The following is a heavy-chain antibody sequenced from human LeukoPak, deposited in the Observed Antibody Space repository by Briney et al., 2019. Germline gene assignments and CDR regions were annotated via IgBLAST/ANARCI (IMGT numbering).Heavy chain of an antibody. CDR3: ARDVYYYGSGTRPYYFDY. V-gene: IGHV3-21*04. CDR2: ISSSSSYI. J-gene: IGHJ4*02. Sequence: PGGSPRLSCAASGFTFSSYSMNWVRQAPGKGLEWVSSISSSSSYIYYADSVKGRFTISRDNAKNSLYLQMNSLRAEETAVYYCARDVYYYGSGTRPYYFDYWGQGTLVTVSS. CDR1: GFTFSSYS. D-gene: IGHD3-10*01.